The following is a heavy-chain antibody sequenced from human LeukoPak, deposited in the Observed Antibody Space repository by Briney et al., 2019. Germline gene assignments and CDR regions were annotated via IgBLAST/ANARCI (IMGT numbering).Heavy chain of an antibody. CDR1: GGSFSGYY. J-gene: IGHJ5*02. CDR3: ARDFGFGSA. V-gene: IGHV4-34*01. Sequence: SETLSLTCAVYGGSFSGYYWSWIRQPPGKGLEWIGEINRSGSTNYNPSLKSRVTISVDTSKNQFSLKLTSVTAADTAVYYCARDFGFGSAWGQGALVTVSS. CDR2: INRSGST. D-gene: IGHD6-19*01.